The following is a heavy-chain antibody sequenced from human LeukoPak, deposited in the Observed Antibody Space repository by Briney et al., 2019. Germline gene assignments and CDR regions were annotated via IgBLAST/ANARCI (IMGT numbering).Heavy chain of an antibody. V-gene: IGHV3-21*01. CDR1: GFTFSSYS. Sequence: GGSLRLSCAASGFTFSSYSMNWVRQAPGKGLEWVSSISSSSSYIYYADSVKGRFTISRDNAKNSLYLQMNSLRAEDTAVYYCARGWNSAAAGRKLGFDPWGQGTLVTVSS. D-gene: IGHD6-13*01. CDR3: ARGWNSAAAGRKLGFDP. J-gene: IGHJ5*02. CDR2: ISSSSSYI.